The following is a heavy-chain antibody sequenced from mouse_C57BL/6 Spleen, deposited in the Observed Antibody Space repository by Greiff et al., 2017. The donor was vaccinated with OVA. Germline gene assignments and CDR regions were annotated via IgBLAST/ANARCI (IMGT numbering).Heavy chain of an antibody. CDR1: GYAFSSYW. CDR3: ASYYADAMDY. CDR2: IYPGDGDT. J-gene: IGHJ4*01. Sequence: VMLVESGAELVKPGASVKISCKASGYAFSSYWINWVKQRPGKGLEWIGQIYPGDGDTNYNGKFKGKATLTADKSSSTAYMQLSSLTSEDSAVYFCASYYADAMDYWGKGTSVTVSS. V-gene: IGHV1-80*01. D-gene: IGHD1-1*01.